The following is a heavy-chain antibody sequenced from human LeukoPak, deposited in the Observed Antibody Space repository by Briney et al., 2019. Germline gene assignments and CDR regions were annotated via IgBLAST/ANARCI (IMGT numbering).Heavy chain of an antibody. Sequence: GGPLRLSCAASGFTFSSYAMSWVRQAPGEGLEWVSAISGSGGSTYYADSVKGRFTISRDNSKNTLYLQMNSLRAEDTAVYYCANIGYCSGGSCYKAPDWGQGTLVTVSS. D-gene: IGHD2-15*01. J-gene: IGHJ4*02. V-gene: IGHV3-23*01. CDR2: ISGSGGST. CDR1: GFTFSSYA. CDR3: ANIGYCSGGSCYKAPD.